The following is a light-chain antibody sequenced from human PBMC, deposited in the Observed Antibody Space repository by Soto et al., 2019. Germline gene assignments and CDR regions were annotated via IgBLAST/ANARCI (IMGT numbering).Light chain of an antibody. CDR1: SSNIGGNS. CDR2: DDN. CDR3: GSWDSNLSAYV. V-gene: IGLV1-51*01. J-gene: IGLJ1*01. Sequence: QSVMTQPRSVSAAPGQKVTISCSGSSSNIGGNSVSWYQQLPGTAPKLLIYDDNKRPSGIPDRFSGSKSGTSATLGITGFQAGDEADYYCGSWDSNLSAYVFGTGTKLTVL.